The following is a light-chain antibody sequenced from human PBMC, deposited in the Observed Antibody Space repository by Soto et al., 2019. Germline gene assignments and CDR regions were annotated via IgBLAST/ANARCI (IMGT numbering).Light chain of an antibody. V-gene: IGKV1-5*01. CDR3: QQFKTYSLT. CDR2: DAF. CDR1: QSINNW. Sequence: DIQMTQPPSTLSASVGDRVTITCRASQSINNWLAWYQQKPGKAPKLLIVDAFNLVSGVPFRFSGSGFGTEFTLTISSLQPDDCATDYCQQFKTYSLTFGGGAKVEI. J-gene: IGKJ4*01.